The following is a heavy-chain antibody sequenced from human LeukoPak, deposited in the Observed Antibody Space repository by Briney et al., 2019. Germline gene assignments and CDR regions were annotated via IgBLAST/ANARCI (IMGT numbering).Heavy chain of an antibody. CDR1: GYTFTSYY. CDR2: MSPNSGDT. D-gene: IGHD7-27*01. CDR3: VRTPPNWGFDY. V-gene: IGHV1-8*02. Sequence: ASVKVSCKASGYTFTSYYMHWVRQATGQGLEWLGWMSPNSGDTGYAQKFQGRVTMTSDSSISTAYMELSSLRSEDTAIYYCVRTPPNWGFDYWGQGILVTVSS. J-gene: IGHJ4*02.